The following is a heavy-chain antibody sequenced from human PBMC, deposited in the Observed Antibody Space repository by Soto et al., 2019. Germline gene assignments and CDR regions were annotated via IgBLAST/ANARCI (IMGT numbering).Heavy chain of an antibody. Sequence: QVTLKESGPVLVKPTETLTLPCTVSGFSLSNARMGVSWIRQPPGKALEWLAHIFSNDEKSYSTSLKSRLTISKDTSKSQVVLTMTNMDPVDTATYYCARIELGTVTPWFRFDPWGQGTLVTVSS. V-gene: IGHV2-26*01. CDR3: ARIELGTVTPWFRFDP. D-gene: IGHD4-4*01. CDR2: IFSNDEK. CDR1: GFSLSNARMG. J-gene: IGHJ5*02.